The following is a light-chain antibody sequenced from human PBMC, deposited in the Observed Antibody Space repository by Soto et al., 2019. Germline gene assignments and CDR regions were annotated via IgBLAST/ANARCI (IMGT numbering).Light chain of an antibody. J-gene: IGKJ4*01. V-gene: IGKV1-39*01. CDR2: GAS. CDR3: QQSHSTPLT. Sequence: DIKLTQSPSSLSASVGDRVTITCRASLRISKYLNWYQQKPGKAPKLLIYGASTLQSGVPSRFSGSGSGTDCTLTITNLQPEDSATYFCQQSHSTPLTFGGGN. CDR1: LRISKY.